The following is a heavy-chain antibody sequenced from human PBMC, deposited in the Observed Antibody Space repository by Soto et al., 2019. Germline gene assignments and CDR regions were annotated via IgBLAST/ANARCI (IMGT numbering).Heavy chain of an antibody. Sequence: QITLNESGPTVVSPTETLTLTCRFSGFSLTTSGVGVGWIRQSPGKAPEWLALIYWDDDTRYSASLKSRLTITKDTSKNQVVLTVSDLDPTDTATYYCAHRVLRTVFGLVTTTAIYFDFWGQGTPVAVSS. V-gene: IGHV2-5*02. CDR1: GFSLTTSGVG. CDR3: AHRVLRTVFGLVTTTAIYFDF. D-gene: IGHD3-3*01. CDR2: IYWDDDT. J-gene: IGHJ4*02.